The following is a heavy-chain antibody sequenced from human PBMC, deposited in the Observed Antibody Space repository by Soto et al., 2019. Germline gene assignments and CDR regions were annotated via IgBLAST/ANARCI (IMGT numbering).Heavy chain of an antibody. CDR3: ARVADCSGGRCYFSVDY. Sequence: SETLSLTCNVSGGSISSGGYYWTWIRQHPGKGLEWIGNIHHSGSTFYNPSLKSRVTISVDTSKNQFSLKLSSVTAADTAVYYCARVADCSGGRCYFSVDYWGQGTLVTVSS. J-gene: IGHJ4*02. V-gene: IGHV4-30-4*08. CDR2: IHHSGST. CDR1: GGSISSGGYY. D-gene: IGHD2-15*01.